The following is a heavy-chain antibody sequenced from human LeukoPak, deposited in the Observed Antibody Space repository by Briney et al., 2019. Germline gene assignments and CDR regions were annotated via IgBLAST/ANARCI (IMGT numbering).Heavy chain of an antibody. J-gene: IGHJ5*02. CDR2: IIPIFGTA. Sequence: SVKVSCKASGGTFSSYAISWVRQAPGQGLEWMGGIIPIFGTANYAQKFQGRVTITADESTSTAYMELSSLRSEDTAVYYCARVPGGNDFWSDPWGQGTLVTVSS. V-gene: IGHV1-69*01. D-gene: IGHD4-23*01. CDR1: GGTFSSYA. CDR3: ARVPGGNDFWSDP.